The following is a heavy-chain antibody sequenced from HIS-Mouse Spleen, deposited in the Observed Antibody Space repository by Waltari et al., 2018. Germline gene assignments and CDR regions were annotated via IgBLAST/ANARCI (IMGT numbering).Heavy chain of an antibody. Sequence: QLQLQESGPGLVKPSETLSLPCTVSVGSISSSSYYWGWIRQPPGKGLGWIGRIYYRGRTYYTPALKGRVTISVDTSKNQFSLKLGSVTAADTAVYYCAREIPYSSSWYDWYFDLWGRGTLVTVSS. V-gene: IGHV4-39*07. D-gene: IGHD6-13*01. CDR2: IYYRGRT. J-gene: IGHJ2*01. CDR3: AREIPYSSSWYDWYFDL. CDR1: VGSISSSSYY.